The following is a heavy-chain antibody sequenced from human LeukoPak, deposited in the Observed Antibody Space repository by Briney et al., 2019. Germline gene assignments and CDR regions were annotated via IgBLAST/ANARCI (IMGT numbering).Heavy chain of an antibody. CDR3: ARVVVVVAATLPYYYYMDV. J-gene: IGHJ6*03. CDR1: GFTFSSYE. Sequence: GGSLRLSCAASGFTFSSYEMNWVRQAPGKGLEWVSYISSSGSTIYYADSVKGRFTISRDNAKNSLYLQMNSLRAEDTAVYYCARVVVVVAATLPYYYYMDVWGKGTTVTVSS. D-gene: IGHD2-15*01. CDR2: ISSSGSTI. V-gene: IGHV3-48*03.